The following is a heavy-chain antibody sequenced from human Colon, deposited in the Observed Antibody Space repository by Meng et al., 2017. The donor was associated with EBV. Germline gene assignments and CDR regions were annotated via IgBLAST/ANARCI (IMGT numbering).Heavy chain of an antibody. V-gene: IGHV3-15*01. Sequence: EVQLVGSGVGLVKPGGSLRLSWAASGFTFTTAWMSWVRQAPGKGLEWIGRIRNKTNGGTADYAAPVKGRFSISRDDSENTLYLQMNSLKIEDTAMYFCTTGKQWLVPWGQGTLVTVSS. CDR3: TTGKQWLVP. J-gene: IGHJ5*02. D-gene: IGHD6-19*01. CDR1: GFTFTTAW. CDR2: IRNKTNGGTA.